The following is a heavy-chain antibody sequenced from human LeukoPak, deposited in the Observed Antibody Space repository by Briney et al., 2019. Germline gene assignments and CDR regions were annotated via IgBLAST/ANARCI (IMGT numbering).Heavy chain of an antibody. CDR2: ISSSSSTI. CDR3: ARGLVLPAAPDPSGQLHSYYYYGMDV. CDR1: GFTFSSYS. D-gene: IGHD2-2*01. V-gene: IGHV3-48*01. J-gene: IGHJ6*02. Sequence: PGGSLRLSCAASGFTFSSYSMNWVRQAPGKGLEWVSYISSSSSTIYYADSVKGRFTISRDNAKNSLYLQMNSLRAEDTAVYYCARGLVLPAAPDPSGQLHSYYYYGMDVWGQGTTVTVSS.